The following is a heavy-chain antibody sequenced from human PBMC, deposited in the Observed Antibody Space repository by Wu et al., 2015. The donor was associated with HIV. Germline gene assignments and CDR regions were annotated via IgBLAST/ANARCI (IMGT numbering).Heavy chain of an antibody. CDR1: GYTFTGYY. CDR2: INPNSGGT. D-gene: IGHD3-10*01. Sequence: QVQLVQSGAEVKKPGASVKVSCKASGYTFTGYYMHWVRQAPGQGLEWMGWINPNSGGTNYAQKFQGRVTMTRDTSISTAYMELSRLRSDDTAVYYCARVITMVRGNPTYYYYYGMDVWGQGTTVNRLL. J-gene: IGHJ6*02. CDR3: ARVITMVRGNPTYYYYYGMDV. V-gene: IGHV1-2*02.